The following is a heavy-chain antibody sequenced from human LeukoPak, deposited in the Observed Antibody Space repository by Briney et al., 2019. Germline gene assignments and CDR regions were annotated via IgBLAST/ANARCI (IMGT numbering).Heavy chain of an antibody. CDR2: IYPGDSDS. CDR1: GYSFTTYW. Sequence: GASLKISCKGSGYSFTTYWIAWVRQMPGKGVEWMGIIYPGDSDSRYSPSFQGQVTISADKSISTAYLQWSSLKASDTAMYYCARHENYWGQGTLVTVSS. V-gene: IGHV5-51*01. CDR3: ARHENY. J-gene: IGHJ4*02.